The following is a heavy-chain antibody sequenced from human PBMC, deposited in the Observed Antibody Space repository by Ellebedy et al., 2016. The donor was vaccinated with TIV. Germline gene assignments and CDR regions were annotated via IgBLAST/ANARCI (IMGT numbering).Heavy chain of an antibody. J-gene: IGHJ5*01. CDR3: AGGSGPNWLDP. Sequence: AASVKVSCKASGFTFTRYGINWVRQAPGQGLEWMGWISGYSGDTDYAQKFQGRVTMTTDTGTNTGHMELTSLTSDDTAVYYCAGGSGPNWLDPWGQGTLVTVSS. CDR2: ISGYSGDT. V-gene: IGHV1-18*04. D-gene: IGHD6-19*01. CDR1: GFTFTRYG.